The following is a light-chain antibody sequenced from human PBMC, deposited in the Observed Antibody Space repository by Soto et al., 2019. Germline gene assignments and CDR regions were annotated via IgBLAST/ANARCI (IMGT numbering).Light chain of an antibody. CDR3: RSYTSSYTWV. Sequence: QSVLTQPASVSGSPGQSITISCTGTNNDVGGYNYVSWYQQHPGKAPKLLIYGVSDRPSGVSDRFSGSKSGNAASLTISGLQAEDGGDYYCRSYTSSYTWVFGGGTQLTVL. CDR2: GVS. J-gene: IGLJ3*02. V-gene: IGLV2-14*03. CDR1: NNDVGGYNY.